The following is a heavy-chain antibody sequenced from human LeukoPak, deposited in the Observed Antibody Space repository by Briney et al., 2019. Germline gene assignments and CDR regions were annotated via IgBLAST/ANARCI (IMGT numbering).Heavy chain of an antibody. Sequence: GGSLSLSCVASGFTFNTYDMHWVRQAPGKGLEWVSVIGTAGDTYYQASVRGRFTISRESAKNSLYLQMNSLRDGDTAVYYCARGYSYRFEYWGQGTPAIVSS. D-gene: IGHD5-24*01. CDR1: GFTFNTYD. V-gene: IGHV3-13*01. CDR3: ARGYSYRFEY. J-gene: IGHJ4*02. CDR2: IGTAGDT.